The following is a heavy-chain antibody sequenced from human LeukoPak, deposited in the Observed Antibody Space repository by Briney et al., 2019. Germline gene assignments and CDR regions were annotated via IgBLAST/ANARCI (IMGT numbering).Heavy chain of an antibody. CDR1: GYTFTSYY. D-gene: IGHD3-22*01. Sequence: GASVKVSCKASGYTFTSYYRHWVRQAPAQGLEWMGILNPSGGSTSYAQKFQGRVTMTRDTSTSTVYMELSSLRSEDTAVYYCARCPYYYDSSGYRQDFDYWGQGTLVTVSS. V-gene: IGHV1-46*01. J-gene: IGHJ4*02. CDR2: LNPSGGST. CDR3: ARCPYYYDSSGYRQDFDY.